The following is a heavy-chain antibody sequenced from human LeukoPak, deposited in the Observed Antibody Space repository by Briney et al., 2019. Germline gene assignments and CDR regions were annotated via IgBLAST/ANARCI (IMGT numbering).Heavy chain of an antibody. CDR3: ARASYDFWSGLGWFDP. D-gene: IGHD3-3*01. J-gene: IGHJ5*02. V-gene: IGHV4-59*01. Sequence: SETLSLTCTVSGGSISSYYWSWIRQPPGKGLEWIGYNYYSGSTNYNPSLKSRVTISVDTSKNQFSLKLSSVTAADTAVYYCARASYDFWSGLGWFDPWGQGTLVTVSS. CDR2: NYYSGST. CDR1: GGSISSYY.